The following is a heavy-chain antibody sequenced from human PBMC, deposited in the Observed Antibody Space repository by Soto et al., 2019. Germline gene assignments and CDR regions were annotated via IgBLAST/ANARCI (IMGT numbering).Heavy chain of an antibody. CDR3: AKDRDFTVPYYYYYYGMDV. V-gene: IGHV3-30*18. CDR2: ISYDGSNK. Sequence: GGSLRLSCAASGFTFSSYGMHWVRQAPGKGLEWVAVISYDGSNKSYADSVKGRFTISRDNSKNTLYLQMNSLRAEDTAVYYCAKDRDFTVPYYYYYYGMDVWGQGTTVTVSS. J-gene: IGHJ6*02. D-gene: IGHD3-3*01. CDR1: GFTFSSYG.